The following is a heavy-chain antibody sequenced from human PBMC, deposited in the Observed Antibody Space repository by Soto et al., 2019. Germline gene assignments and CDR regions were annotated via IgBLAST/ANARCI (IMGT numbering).Heavy chain of an antibody. D-gene: IGHD2-2*01. Sequence: QVQLQESGPGLVKPSQTLSLTYTVSGGSISSGGYYWSWIRQHPGKGLEWIGYIYYSGSTYYNPSLKSRVTISGDTSKNQFSLKLSSVPAADTAVYYCARDRGEVVVPASTDYYYRDVWGKGTTVTVSS. V-gene: IGHV4-31*03. CDR3: ARDRGEVVVPASTDYYYRDV. J-gene: IGHJ6*03. CDR1: GGSISSGGYY. CDR2: IYYSGST.